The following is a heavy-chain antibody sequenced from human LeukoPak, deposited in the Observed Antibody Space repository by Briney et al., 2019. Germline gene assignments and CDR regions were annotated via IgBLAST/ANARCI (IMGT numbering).Heavy chain of an antibody. V-gene: IGHV4-39*01. J-gene: IGHJ3*01. D-gene: IGHD3-16*01. CDR3: ARTYVDYDDAFDV. CDR2: IYYSGST. CDR1: GGSISSSTYY. Sequence: SETLSLTCTVSGGSISSSTYYWGWIRQPPGKGLEWIGSIYYSGSTYNNPSLKSRGTIFVDTSKNQFSLKLSSVTATDTAVYYCARTYVDYDDAFDVWGQGTMVTVSS.